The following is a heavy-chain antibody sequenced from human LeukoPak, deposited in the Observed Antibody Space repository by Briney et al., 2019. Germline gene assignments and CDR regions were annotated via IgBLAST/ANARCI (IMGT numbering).Heavy chain of an antibody. D-gene: IGHD3-10*01. Sequence: PSQTLSLTCTVSGGSISSGSYYWSWIRQPAGKGLEWIGRIYTSGSTNYNPSLKSRVTISVDTSKNQFSLKLSSVTAADTAVYYCARLKSRYGSGSFDYWGQGTLVTVSS. V-gene: IGHV4-61*02. CDR2: IYTSGST. CDR1: GGSISSGSYY. J-gene: IGHJ4*02. CDR3: ARLKSRYGSGSFDY.